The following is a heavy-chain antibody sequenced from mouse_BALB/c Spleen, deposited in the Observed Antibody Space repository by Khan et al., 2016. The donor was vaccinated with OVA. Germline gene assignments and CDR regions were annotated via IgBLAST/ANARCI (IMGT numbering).Heavy chain of an antibody. V-gene: IGHV5-6*01. CDR1: GFTFSSYS. J-gene: IGHJ3*01. CDR3: ASHLTGSFAY. CDR2: ISSGGDYT. Sequence: VQLKESGGDLVKPGGSLKLSCAASGFTFSSYSMSWVRQTPDKRLEWVASISSGGDYTYYPDIVKGRFTISRDNVKNTLYLQMSSLKSEDTAMYYCASHLTGSFAYWGQGTLVTVSA. D-gene: IGHD4-1*01.